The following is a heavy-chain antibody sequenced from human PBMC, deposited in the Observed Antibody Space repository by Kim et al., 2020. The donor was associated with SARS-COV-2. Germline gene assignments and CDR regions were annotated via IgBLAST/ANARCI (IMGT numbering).Heavy chain of an antibody. Sequence: SETLSLTCTVSAGSISSYYWSWIRQPPGKGLEWIGYIFYSGSTNYNPSLKSRVTISVDTSKNQFSLKLSSVTAADTAVYYCASYTVTTSAEYLQHWGQGTLVTVSS. CDR3: ASYTVTTSAEYLQH. J-gene: IGHJ1*01. CDR1: AGSISSYY. CDR2: IFYSGST. D-gene: IGHD4-17*01. V-gene: IGHV4-59*01.